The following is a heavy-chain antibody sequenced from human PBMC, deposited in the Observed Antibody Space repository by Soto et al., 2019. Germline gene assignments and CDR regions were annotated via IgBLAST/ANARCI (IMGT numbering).Heavy chain of an antibody. V-gene: IGHV4-34*01. CDR3: ARSSSLLWFGEPLGWFDP. CDR1: GGSVSGYY. CDR2: ITTRGST. D-gene: IGHD3-10*01. J-gene: IGHJ5*02. Sequence: SETRSLTCPVYGGSVSGYYWSWIRQPQGKGLEWIGQITTRGSTNYNPSLTSRVTISVDTSKNKSSLKLSSVTAAGTALYYCARSSSLLWFGEPLGWFDPWAQGTRVPVSS.